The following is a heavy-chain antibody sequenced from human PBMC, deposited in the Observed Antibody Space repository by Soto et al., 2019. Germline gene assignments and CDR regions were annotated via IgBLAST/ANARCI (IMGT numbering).Heavy chain of an antibody. Sequence: QVQLVESGGGVVQPGRSLRLSCAASGFMFSNHGMHWVRQAPGKGLEWVAVIWSDGDNRYYADSVKGRFTISRDNSKNTVYLQRNSLRAEDTAGYYCARGDNWNDEASDYWGQGTLVTVSS. J-gene: IGHJ4*02. CDR1: GFMFSNHG. CDR2: IWSDGDNR. V-gene: IGHV3-33*01. D-gene: IGHD1-1*01. CDR3: ARGDNWNDEASDY.